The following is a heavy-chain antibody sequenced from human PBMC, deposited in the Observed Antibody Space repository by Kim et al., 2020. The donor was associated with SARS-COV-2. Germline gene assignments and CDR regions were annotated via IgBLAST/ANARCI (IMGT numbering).Heavy chain of an antibody. CDR2: ISYDGSNK. D-gene: IGHD4-17*01. Sequence: GGSLRLSCAASGFTFSSYGMHWVRQAPGKGLEWVAVISYDGSNKYFADSVKGRFTISRDNSKNTLYLQMNSLRAEDTAVYYCAKVWDTVTRLSPIDYWG. CDR1: GFTFSSYG. V-gene: IGHV3-30*18. CDR3: AKVWDTVTRLSPIDY. J-gene: IGHJ4*01.